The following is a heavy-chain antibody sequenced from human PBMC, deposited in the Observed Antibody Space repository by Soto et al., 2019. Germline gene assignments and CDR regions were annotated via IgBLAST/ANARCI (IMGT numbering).Heavy chain of an antibody. CDR1: GYSFTGYY. Sequence: ASVKVSCKTSGYSFTGYYMHWVRQAPGQGLEWMGIINPSGGSTGYAQKFQGRVTMTRDTSTSTVYMELSSLRSEDTAVYYCAGGVSTVTTLYYYGMDVWGQGTTVTVSS. CDR2: INPSGGST. V-gene: IGHV1-46*01. CDR3: AGGVSTVTTLYYYGMDV. J-gene: IGHJ6*02. D-gene: IGHD4-4*01.